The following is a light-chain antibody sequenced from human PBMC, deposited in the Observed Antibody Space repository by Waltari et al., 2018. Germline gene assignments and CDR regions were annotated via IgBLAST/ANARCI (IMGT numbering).Light chain of an antibody. J-gene: IGKJ1*01. Sequence: EIVLTQSPGTLSLSPGERATLSCRASQSVSRTLAWYQQKPGHAPRLLISGASSRATGIPDRFSGSGSGTDFSLTISRLEPEDFAVYYCQHYVSLPATVGQGTKVEIK. CDR3: QHYVSLPAT. CDR1: QSVSRT. CDR2: GAS. V-gene: IGKV3-20*01.